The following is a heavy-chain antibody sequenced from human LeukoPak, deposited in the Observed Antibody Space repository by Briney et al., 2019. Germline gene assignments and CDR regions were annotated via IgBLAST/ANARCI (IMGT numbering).Heavy chain of an antibody. CDR2: IMPLFGTA. CDR1: GGTFNNSA. V-gene: IGHV1-69*05. J-gene: IGHJ5*02. D-gene: IGHD4-17*01. CDR3: ARDVHGDYGSGWFDP. Sequence: SVKVSCKTSGGTFNNSAISWVRQAPGQGVEWLGGIMPLFGTAGYAQKFQGRVTITKDESTRTVYLELTSLTSDDTAVYYCARDVHGDYGSGWFDPWGQGTLVPVSS.